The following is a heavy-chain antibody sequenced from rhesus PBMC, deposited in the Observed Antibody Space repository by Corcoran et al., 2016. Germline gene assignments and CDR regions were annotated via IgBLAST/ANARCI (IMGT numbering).Heavy chain of an antibody. V-gene: IGHV4-127*01. CDR3: AREIFTTLYYGLDS. CDR2: IGGSSGTT. Sequence: QVQLQESGPGLVKPSETLSLTCAVSGYSIRRGYGWRWLRQPPGSGLEWIVSIGGSSGTTNYNPSLKSRVTISKDTSKNQFSLKLSSVTAADTAVYYCAREIFTTLYYGLDSWGQGVVVTVSS. D-gene: IGHD2-2*01. CDR1: GYSIRRGYG. J-gene: IGHJ6*01.